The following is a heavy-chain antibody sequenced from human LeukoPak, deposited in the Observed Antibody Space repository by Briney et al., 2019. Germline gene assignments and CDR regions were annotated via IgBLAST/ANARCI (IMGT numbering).Heavy chain of an antibody. CDR1: GGSISSYY. J-gene: IGHJ3*02. CDR2: IYYSGST. D-gene: IGHD3-16*01. Sequence: SETLTLTCTVSGGSISSYYWSWIRQPPGKGLEWIGYIYYSGSTNYNPSLKSRVTISVDTSKNQFSLKLSSVTAADTAVYYCAREGAAGAFDIWGQGTMVTVSS. V-gene: IGHV4-59*01. CDR3: AREGAAGAFDI.